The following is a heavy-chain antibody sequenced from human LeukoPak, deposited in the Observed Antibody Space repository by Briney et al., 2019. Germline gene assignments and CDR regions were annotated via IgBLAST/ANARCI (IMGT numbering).Heavy chain of an antibody. J-gene: IGHJ3*02. Sequence: PGGSLRLSCAASGFTFSSYAMHWVRQAPGKGLEWVAVISYDGSNKYYVDSVKGRFTISRDNSKNTLYLQMNSLRAEDTAVYYCAREGGYCSGGSCYFDAFGIWGQGTMVTVSS. CDR3: AREGGYCSGGSCYFDAFGI. CDR2: ISYDGSNK. CDR1: GFTFSSYA. V-gene: IGHV3-30*04. D-gene: IGHD2-15*01.